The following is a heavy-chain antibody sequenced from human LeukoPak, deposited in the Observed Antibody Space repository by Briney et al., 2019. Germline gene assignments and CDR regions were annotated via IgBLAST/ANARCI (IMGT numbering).Heavy chain of an antibody. V-gene: IGHV4-34*01. CDR3: ARALLALKVRLDFDY. D-gene: IGHD6-25*01. Sequence: PSETLSLTCAVYGGSFSGYCWSWIRQPPGKGLEWIGEINHSGSTNYNPSLKSRVTISVDTSKNQFSLKLSSVTAADTAVYYCARALLALKVRLDFDYWGQGTLVTVSS. CDR1: GGSFSGYC. CDR2: INHSGST. J-gene: IGHJ4*02.